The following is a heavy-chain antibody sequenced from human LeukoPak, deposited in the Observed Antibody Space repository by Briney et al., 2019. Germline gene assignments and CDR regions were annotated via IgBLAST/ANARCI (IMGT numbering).Heavy chain of an antibody. CDR3: ATPLMGGGSGSYYRGY. CDR2: IYYTGST. J-gene: IGHJ4*02. Sequence: SETLSLTCTVSGGSISSSTYYWGWIRQPPGKGLEWIGSIYYTGSTYYNPSLKSRVTISVDTSKNQFSLKLSSVTAADTAVYYCATPLMGGGSGSYYRGYWGQGTLVTVSS. D-gene: IGHD3-10*01. CDR1: GGSISSSTYY. V-gene: IGHV4-39*01.